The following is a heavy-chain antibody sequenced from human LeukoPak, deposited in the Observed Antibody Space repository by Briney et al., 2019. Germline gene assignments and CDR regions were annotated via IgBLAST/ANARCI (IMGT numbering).Heavy chain of an antibody. J-gene: IGHJ3*02. Sequence: ASVKVSCKASGYTFTSYYMHWVRQAPGQGLEWMGIINPSGGSTSYAQKFQGRVTMTRDMSTSTVYMELSSLRSEDTAVYYCARCLVGAQPGDAFDIWGQGTMVTVSS. CDR2: INPSGGST. CDR3: ARCLVGAQPGDAFDI. D-gene: IGHD1-26*01. CDR1: GYTFTSYY. V-gene: IGHV1-46*01.